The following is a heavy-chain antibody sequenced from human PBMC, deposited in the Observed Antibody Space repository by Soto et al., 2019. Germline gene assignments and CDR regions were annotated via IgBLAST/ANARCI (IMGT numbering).Heavy chain of an antibody. Sequence: GGSLRLSCVGSGFMLSSYAMHWVRQAPGKGLEWVAVISYDGSNKYYADSVKGRFTISRDNSKNTLYLQMNSLRAEDTAVYYCARGMYYYDSSHPTGYWGQGTLVTVSS. J-gene: IGHJ4*02. CDR2: ISYDGSNK. CDR1: GFMLSSYA. CDR3: ARGMYYYDSSHPTGY. D-gene: IGHD3-22*01. V-gene: IGHV3-30-3*01.